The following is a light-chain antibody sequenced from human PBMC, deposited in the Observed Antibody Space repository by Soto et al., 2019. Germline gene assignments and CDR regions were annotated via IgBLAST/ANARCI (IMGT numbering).Light chain of an antibody. V-gene: IGLV1-40*01. CDR3: QSYDSSLTGSV. CDR2: GTT. CDR1: SSNIGAGYD. Sequence: QSVLTQPPSVSGAPGQRVTISCTGSSSNIGAGYDVHWYQQLPGTAPELLLYGTTNRPSGIPDRFSGSKSGTSASLAITGLQAEDEAHYYCQSYDSSLTGSVFGGGTKLTVL. J-gene: IGLJ2*01.